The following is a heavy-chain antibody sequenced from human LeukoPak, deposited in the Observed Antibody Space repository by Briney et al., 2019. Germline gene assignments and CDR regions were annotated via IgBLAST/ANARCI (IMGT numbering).Heavy chain of an antibody. D-gene: IGHD4-23*01. Sequence: GRSLRLSCAASGFTLSNYTLDWVRQAPGKGLEWVAVLPNDGSNKYFADSVKGRFTISRDNSKNTLYLQMNSLRAEDTAVYYCAKRERRWHDAFDIWGQGTMVTVSS. J-gene: IGHJ3*02. V-gene: IGHV3-30-3*02. CDR2: LPNDGSNK. CDR3: AKRERRWHDAFDI. CDR1: GFTLSNYT.